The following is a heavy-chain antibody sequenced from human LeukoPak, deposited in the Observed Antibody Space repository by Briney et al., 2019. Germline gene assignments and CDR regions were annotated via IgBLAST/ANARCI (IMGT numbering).Heavy chain of an antibody. D-gene: IGHD1-7*01. V-gene: IGHV3-21*04. CDR3: AKENWNYEDYYYYGMDV. CDR1: GFTFSSYS. CDR2: ISSSSSYI. J-gene: IGHJ6*02. Sequence: PGGSLRLSCAASGFTFSSYSMNWVRQAPGKGLEWVSSISSSSSYIYYADSVKGRFTISRGNSKNTLYLQMNSLRAEDTAVYYCAKENWNYEDYYYYGMDVWGQGTTVTVSS.